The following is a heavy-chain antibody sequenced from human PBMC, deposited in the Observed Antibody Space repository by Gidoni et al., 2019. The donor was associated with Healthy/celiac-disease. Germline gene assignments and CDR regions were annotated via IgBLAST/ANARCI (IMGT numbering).Heavy chain of an antibody. CDR1: GFSLSTSGVG. D-gene: IGHD3-10*01. Sequence: ITLKESGPTLVKPTQTLTLTCTFSGFSLSTSGVGVGWIRQPPGKALDWLALMSWNDDKRYSPSLKSRLTITKDTSKSQVVLTMTNMDPVDTATYYCAHMYVGRFGELFVYWCQGTLVTVSS. V-gene: IGHV2-5*01. CDR2: MSWNDDK. CDR3: AHMYVGRFGELFVY. J-gene: IGHJ4*02.